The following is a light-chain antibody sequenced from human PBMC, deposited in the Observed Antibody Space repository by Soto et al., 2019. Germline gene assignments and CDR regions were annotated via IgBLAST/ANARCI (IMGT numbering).Light chain of an antibody. CDR1: QSISSW. Sequence: DIQMTQSPSTLSASVGDRVTITCRASQSISSWLAWYQQKPGQAPKLLIYKASTLQSGVPSRFSGSGSGTEFTLAISSLQPDDSATYYCQQYNDNWTFSQGTE. CDR2: KAS. J-gene: IGKJ1*01. V-gene: IGKV1-5*03. CDR3: QQYNDNWT.